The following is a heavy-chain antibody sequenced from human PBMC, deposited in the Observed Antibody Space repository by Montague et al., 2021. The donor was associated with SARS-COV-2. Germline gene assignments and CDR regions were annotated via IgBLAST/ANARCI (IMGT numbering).Heavy chain of an antibody. CDR2: IYYSGST. D-gene: IGHD3-3*01. V-gene: IGHV4-59*08. J-gene: IGHJ3*02. CDR1: GGSISSYY. CDR3: ARQRRYQLPITIFGVVMADAFDI. Sequence: SETLSLTCTVSGGSISSYYLSWIRQPPGKGLEWIGYIYYSGSTNXNPSLKSRVTISVDTSKNQFSLKLSSVTAADTAVYYCARQRRYQLPITIFGVVMADAFDIWGQGTMVTVSS.